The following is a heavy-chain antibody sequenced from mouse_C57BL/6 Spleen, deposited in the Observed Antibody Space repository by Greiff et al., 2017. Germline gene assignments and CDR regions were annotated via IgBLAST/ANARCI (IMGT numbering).Heavy chain of an antibody. V-gene: IGHV1-54*01. CDR2: INPGSGGT. CDR1: GYAFTNYL. D-gene: IGHD2-5*01. CDR3: ARDYSKGFFDY. J-gene: IGHJ2*01. Sequence: VQLQQSGAELVRPGTSVKVSCKASGYAFTNYLIEWVKQRPGQGLEWIGVINPGSGGTNYNEKFKGKATLTADKSSSTAYMQLSSLTSEDSAVYFCARDYSKGFFDYWGQGTTLTVSS.